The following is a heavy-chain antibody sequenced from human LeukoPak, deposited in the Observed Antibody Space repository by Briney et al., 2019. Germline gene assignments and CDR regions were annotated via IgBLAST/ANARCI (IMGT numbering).Heavy chain of an antibody. CDR2: INHSGST. CDR3: ARLGSSNILTGYYIDY. CDR1: GGSFSGYY. Sequence: SETLSLTCAVYGGSFSGYYWSWIRQPPGKGLEWIGEINHSGSTNYNPSLKSRVTISVDTSKNQFSLKLSSVTAADTAVNYCARLGSSNILTGYYIDYWGQGTLVTVSS. J-gene: IGHJ4*02. D-gene: IGHD3-9*01. V-gene: IGHV4-34*01.